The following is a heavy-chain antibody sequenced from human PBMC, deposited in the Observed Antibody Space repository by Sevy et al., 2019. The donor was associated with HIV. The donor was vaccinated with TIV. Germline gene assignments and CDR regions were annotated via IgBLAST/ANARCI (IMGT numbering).Heavy chain of an antibody. V-gene: IGHV1-69*13. J-gene: IGHJ4*02. D-gene: IGHD3-22*01. Sequence: ASLKVSCKASGGTFSSYAIHWVRQAPGQGLEWMGGTIPTFGTTNYAQKFQGRVTITADESTSTSNMELSSLRSEDTAVYYCARGVTMIRGGGYYFDYWGQGTLVTVSS. CDR3: ARGVTMIRGGGYYFDY. CDR2: TIPTFGTT. CDR1: GGTFSSYA.